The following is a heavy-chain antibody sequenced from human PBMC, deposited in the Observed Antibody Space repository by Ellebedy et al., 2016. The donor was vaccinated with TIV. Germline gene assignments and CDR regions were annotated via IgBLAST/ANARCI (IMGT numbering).Heavy chain of an antibody. V-gene: IGHV3-66*01. Sequence: PGGSLRLSCAASGFTVNNNYMNWVRQAPGKGLEWVSVIYSGGGPHYADSVKRRFTISRDNFKNTVYLKMKSLGAEDTAVYYCARYLHASVYYYGMDVWGQGTTVTVSS. J-gene: IGHJ6*02. CDR2: IYSGGGP. CDR3: ARYLHASVYYYGMDV. CDR1: GFTVNNNY.